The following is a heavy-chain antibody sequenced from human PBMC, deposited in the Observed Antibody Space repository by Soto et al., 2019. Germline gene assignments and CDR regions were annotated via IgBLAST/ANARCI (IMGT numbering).Heavy chain of an antibody. Sequence: SETLSLTCTVSGGSISSGDYYWSWIRQPPGKGLEWIGYIYYSGSTYYNPSLKSRVTISVDTSKNQFSLKLSSVTAADTAVYYCARGPLKRVTDGAPSGYDYCGQGTLVTVSS. CDR2: IYYSGST. CDR3: ARGPLKRVTDGAPSGYDY. CDR1: GGSISSGDYY. J-gene: IGHJ4*02. V-gene: IGHV4-30-4*01. D-gene: IGHD2-21*02.